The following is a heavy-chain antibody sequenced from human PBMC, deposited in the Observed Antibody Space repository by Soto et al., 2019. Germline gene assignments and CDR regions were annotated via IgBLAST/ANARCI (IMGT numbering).Heavy chain of an antibody. CDR2: ISYDGSNK. Sequence: PGGSLRLSCAASGFTFSSYGMHWVRQAPGKGLEWVAVISYDGSNKYYADSVKGRFTISRDNSKNTLYLQMNSLRAEDTAVYYCANRINYYDSSGYYYDAFDIWGQGTMVTVSS. V-gene: IGHV3-30*18. CDR1: GFTFSSYG. J-gene: IGHJ3*02. D-gene: IGHD3-22*01. CDR3: ANRINYYDSSGYYYDAFDI.